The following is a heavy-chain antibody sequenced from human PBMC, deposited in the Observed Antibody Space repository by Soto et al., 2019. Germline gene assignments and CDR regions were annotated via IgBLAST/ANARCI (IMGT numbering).Heavy chain of an antibody. CDR1: GFTFSSYA. V-gene: IGHV3-23*01. J-gene: IGHJ4*02. CDR2: ISGSGGST. Sequence: PGGSLRLSCAASGFTFSSYAMSWVRQAPGKGLEWVSAISGSGGSTYYADSVKGRFTISRDNPKNTLCLQMNSLRAEDTAVYYCAKDLGPVLSYWGQGTLVTVSS. D-gene: IGHD2-8*02. CDR3: AKDLGPVLSY.